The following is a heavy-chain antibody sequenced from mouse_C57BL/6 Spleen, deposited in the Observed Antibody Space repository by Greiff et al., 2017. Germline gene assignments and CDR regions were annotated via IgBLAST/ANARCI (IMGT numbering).Heavy chain of an antibody. V-gene: IGHV5-17*01. Sequence: EVQLVESGGGLVKPGGSLKLSCAASGFTFSDYGMHWVRQAPEKGLEWVAYISSGSSTIYYADTVKGRFTISRDNAKNTLFLQMTSLRSEDTAMYYCARPYYYGSSWDAMDYWGQGTSVTVSS. CDR1: GFTFSDYG. J-gene: IGHJ4*01. CDR3: ARPYYYGSSWDAMDY. D-gene: IGHD1-1*01. CDR2: ISSGSSTI.